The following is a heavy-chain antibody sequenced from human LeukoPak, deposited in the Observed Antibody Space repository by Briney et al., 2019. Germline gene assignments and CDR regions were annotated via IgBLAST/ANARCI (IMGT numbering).Heavy chain of an antibody. V-gene: IGHV4-34*01. CDR1: GGSFSGYY. J-gene: IGHJ5*02. CDR3: ARSRYYYGSGSYYNSWFDP. Sequence: PSETLSLTCAVYGGSFSGYYWSWIRQPPGKGLEWIGEINHSGSTNYNPSLKSRVTISVDTSKNQFSLKLSSVTAADTAVYYCARSRYYYGSGSYYNSWFDPWGQGTLVTVSS. CDR2: INHSGST. D-gene: IGHD3-10*01.